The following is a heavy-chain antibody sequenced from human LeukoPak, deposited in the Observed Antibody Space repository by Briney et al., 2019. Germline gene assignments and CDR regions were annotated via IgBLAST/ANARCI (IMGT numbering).Heavy chain of an antibody. J-gene: IGHJ4*02. CDR3: ATYRSRGFDY. Sequence: PSETLSLTCTVSGGSISSHYWSWIRQPPGEGLEWIGYIYNSGGTNYNPSLKSRVTISLDTSKNQFSLKLSSVTAADTAVYYCATYRSRGFDYWGQGTLVTVSS. V-gene: IGHV4-59*11. CDR2: IYNSGGT. D-gene: IGHD2-21*01. CDR1: GGSISSHY.